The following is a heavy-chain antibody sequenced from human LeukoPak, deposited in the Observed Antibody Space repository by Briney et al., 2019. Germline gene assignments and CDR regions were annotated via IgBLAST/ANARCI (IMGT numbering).Heavy chain of an antibody. CDR1: GGSISSYY. CDR3: ARDTGIYSGSYRYFDY. J-gene: IGHJ4*02. V-gene: IGHV4-59*01. CDR2: IYYSGST. Sequence: SETLSLTCTVSGGSISSYYWSWIRQPPGKGLEWIGYIYYSGSTNHNPSLKSRVTISVDTSKNQFSLKLSSVTAADTAVYYCARDTGIYSGSYRYFDYWGQGTLVTVSS. D-gene: IGHD1-26*01.